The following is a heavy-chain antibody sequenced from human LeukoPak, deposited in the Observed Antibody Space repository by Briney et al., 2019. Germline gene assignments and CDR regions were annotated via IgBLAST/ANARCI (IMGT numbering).Heavy chain of an antibody. CDR2: KYYSGST. Sequence: SETLSLTCTVSVGSTSSNFCSWIPQPPGKGLQWIGYKYYSGSTNYNPSLKSRVTISLDTSKHQFSLKLSSVTAADTAVYYCARLYDYGGKNFDLWGRGTLVTVSS. J-gene: IGHJ2*01. V-gene: IGHV4-59*01. D-gene: IGHD4-23*01. CDR3: ARLYDYGGKNFDL. CDR1: VGSTSSNF.